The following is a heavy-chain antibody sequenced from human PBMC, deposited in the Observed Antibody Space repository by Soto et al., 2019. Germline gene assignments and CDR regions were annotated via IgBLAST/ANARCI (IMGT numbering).Heavy chain of an antibody. V-gene: IGHV6-1*01. CDR1: GDSISSNNAA. J-gene: IGHJ5*02. D-gene: IGHD5-18*01. CDR3: AKVTATSGWFDP. CDR2: TYYRSKWTN. Sequence: SQTLSLTCAISGDSISSNNAAWNWIRQSPSRGLEWLGRTYYRSKWTNDYAVSVKSRITINPDTSRNQFSLQLNSLVPEDTAVYYRAKVTATSGWFDPWGPGVLVTVSS.